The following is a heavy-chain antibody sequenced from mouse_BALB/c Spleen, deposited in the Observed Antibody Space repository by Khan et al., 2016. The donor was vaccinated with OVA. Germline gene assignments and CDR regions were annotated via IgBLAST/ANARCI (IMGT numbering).Heavy chain of an antibody. CDR2: INTYTGEP. V-gene: IGHV9-3-1*01. J-gene: IGHJ4*01. D-gene: IGHD2-14*01. Sequence: QLVQSGPELKKPGETVQISCKASGFTFTNYGMNWVRQAPGKGLKWMGWINTYTGEPTFTDDFNGRFAFSLETSASTAYLQINSLKNEDTATYFCARVGYNGTMDFWGQGTSVTVSS. CDR3: ARVGYNGTMDF. CDR1: GFTFTNYG.